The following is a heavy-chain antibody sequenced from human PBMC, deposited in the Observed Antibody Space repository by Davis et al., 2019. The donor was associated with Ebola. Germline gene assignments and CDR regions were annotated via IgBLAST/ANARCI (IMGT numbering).Heavy chain of an antibody. J-gene: IGHJ4*02. Sequence: PGGSLRLSCAASGFTFSSYSMNWVRQAPGKGLEWVSYITSGSGTIYYADSVKGRFTISRDNAKNSLYLQMNSLRDEDTAVYYCARGGYSGYDGGWVDYWGQGTLVTVSS. D-gene: IGHD5-12*01. CDR1: GFTFSSYS. V-gene: IGHV3-48*02. CDR3: ARGGYSGYDGGWVDY. CDR2: ITSGSGTI.